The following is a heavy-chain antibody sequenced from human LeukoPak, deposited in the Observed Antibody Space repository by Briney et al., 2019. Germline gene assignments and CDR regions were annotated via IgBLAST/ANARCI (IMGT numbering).Heavy chain of an antibody. CDR1: GFTVSSNY. V-gene: IGHV3-53*01. CDR3: ASKRWLQSSFDY. Sequence: GGSLRLSCAASGFTVSSNYMSWVRQAPGKGLEWVSVIYSGGSTYYADSVKGRFTISRDNSKSTLYIQMDSLRAEDTAVYYCASKRWLQSSFDYWGQGTLVTVSS. J-gene: IGHJ4*02. CDR2: IYSGGST. D-gene: IGHD5-24*01.